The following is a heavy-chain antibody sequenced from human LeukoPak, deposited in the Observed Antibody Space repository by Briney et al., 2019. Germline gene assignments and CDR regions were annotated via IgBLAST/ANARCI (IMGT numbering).Heavy chain of an antibody. CDR2: VSGSGGST. V-gene: IGHV3-23*01. J-gene: IGHJ6*03. Sequence: GGSLRLSCAASGFTFSSYAMSWVRQAPGKGLEWVSAVSGSGGSTYYADSVKGRFTISRDNSKNTLYLQMNSLRAEDTAVYYCAKSPGYDFWSGYNYYYYYMDVWGKGTTVTVSS. CDR3: AKSPGYDFWSGYNYYYYYMDV. D-gene: IGHD3-3*01. CDR1: GFTFSSYA.